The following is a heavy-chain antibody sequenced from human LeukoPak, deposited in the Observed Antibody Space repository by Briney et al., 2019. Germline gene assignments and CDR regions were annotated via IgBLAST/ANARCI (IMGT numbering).Heavy chain of an antibody. D-gene: IGHD3-16*02. CDR3: AVVAWGSYRSATDY. CDR1: GFTFSSYG. Sequence: GGSLRLSCAASGFTFSSYGMHWVRQAPGKGLEWVAFIRYDGSNKYYADSVKGRFTISRDNSKNTLYLQMNSLRAEDTAVYYCAVVAWGSYRSATDYWGQGTLVTVSS. J-gene: IGHJ4*02. V-gene: IGHV3-30*02. CDR2: IRYDGSNK.